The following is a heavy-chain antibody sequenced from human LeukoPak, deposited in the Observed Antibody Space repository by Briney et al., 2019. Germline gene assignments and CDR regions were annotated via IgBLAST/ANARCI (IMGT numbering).Heavy chain of an antibody. CDR1: GFTFSNYG. J-gene: IGHJ4*02. CDR3: ARDITGDPPPYYFDY. CDR2: MWFDGSHK. Sequence: PGGSLRLSCAASGFTFSNYGLHWVRQAPGKGLEWLAVMWFDGSHKYYADSVKGRFTISRDNSKSMLYLQMNSLGAEDTAVYYCARDITGDPPPYYFDYWGQGSLVTVSS. D-gene: IGHD7-27*01. V-gene: IGHV3-33*01.